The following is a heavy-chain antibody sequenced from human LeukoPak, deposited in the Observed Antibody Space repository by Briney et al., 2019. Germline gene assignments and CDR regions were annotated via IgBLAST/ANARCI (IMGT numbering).Heavy chain of an antibody. D-gene: IGHD3-3*01. CDR3: AKDRFGVVTKLGY. CDR2: ISGSGGST. CDR1: GFTFSSYA. Sequence: GGSLRLSCAASGFTFSSYAMSWVRQAPGKGLGWVSAISGSGGSTYYADSVKGRFTISRDNSKNTLYLQMNSLRAEDTAVYYCAKDRFGVVTKLGYWGQGTLVTVSS. V-gene: IGHV3-23*01. J-gene: IGHJ4*02.